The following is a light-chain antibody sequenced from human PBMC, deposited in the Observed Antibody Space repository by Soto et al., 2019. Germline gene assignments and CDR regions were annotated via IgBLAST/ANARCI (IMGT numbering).Light chain of an antibody. J-gene: IGKJ5*01. CDR1: QDISNY. CDR2: DAS. V-gene: IGKV1-33*01. CDR3: QQYDKLPYT. Sequence: DIQMTQSPSSLSASVGDRVTITCQASQDISNYLNWYQQKPGKAPRLLIYDASNLKTGVPSRFSGTGSGTDFTFTISGVQPEDIATYYCQQYDKLPYTFGQGTRLEIK.